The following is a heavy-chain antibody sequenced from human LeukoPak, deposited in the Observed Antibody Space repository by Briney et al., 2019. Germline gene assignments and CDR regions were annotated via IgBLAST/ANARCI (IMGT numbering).Heavy chain of an antibody. CDR2: ISYSGFT. V-gene: IGHV4-59*01. CDR3: ARYSSHRHIVVVTAAFDI. D-gene: IGHD2-21*02. Sequence: SETLSLTCTVSGGSISSYQWSWIRQPPGKGLEWIGYISYSGFTNYNPSLKSRVTISLDTSKNQFSLKLSSVTAADTAVYYCARYSSHRHIVVVTAAFDIWGQGTMVTVSS. CDR1: GGSISSYQ. J-gene: IGHJ3*02.